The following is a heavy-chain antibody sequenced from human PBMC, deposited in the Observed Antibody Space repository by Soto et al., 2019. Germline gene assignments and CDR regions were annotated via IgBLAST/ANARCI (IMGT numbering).Heavy chain of an antibody. CDR3: ATGYYYYYMDV. CDR2: IYYSGST. Sequence: SETLSLTCTVSGGSISSYYWSWIRQPPGKGLEWIGYIYYSGSTNYNPSLKSRVTISVDTSKNQFSLKLSSVTAADTAVYYCATGYYYYYMDVWGKGTTVTVSS. V-gene: IGHV4-59*08. J-gene: IGHJ6*03. CDR1: GGSISSYY.